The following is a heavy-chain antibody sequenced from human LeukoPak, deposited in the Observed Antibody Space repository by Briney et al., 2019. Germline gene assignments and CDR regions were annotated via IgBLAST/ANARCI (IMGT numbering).Heavy chain of an antibody. V-gene: IGHV1-2*02. J-gene: IGHJ4*02. CDR1: GYTFTGYY. D-gene: IGHD5-24*01. CDR2: INPNSGGT. CDR3: ARILEMATINDY. Sequence: GASVKVSCKASGYTFTGYYMHWVRQAPGQGLEWMGWINPNSGGTNYAQKLQGRVTMTTDTSTSTAYMELRSLRSDDTAVYYCARILEMATINDYWGQGTLVTVSS.